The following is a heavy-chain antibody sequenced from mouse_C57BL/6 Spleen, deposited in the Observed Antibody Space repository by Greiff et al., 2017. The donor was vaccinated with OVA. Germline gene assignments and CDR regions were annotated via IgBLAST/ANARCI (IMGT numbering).Heavy chain of an antibody. CDR1: GYTFTDYN. J-gene: IGHJ3*01. CDR2: INPNNGGT. D-gene: IGHD2-3*01. CDR3: ARDGYYVGWFAY. Sequence: EVKLMESGPELVKPGASVKMSCKASGYTFTDYNMHWVKQSHGKSLEWIGYINPNNGGTSYNQKFKGKATLTVNKSSSTAYMELRSLTSEDSAVYYCARDGYYVGWFAYWGQGTLVTVSA. V-gene: IGHV1-22*01.